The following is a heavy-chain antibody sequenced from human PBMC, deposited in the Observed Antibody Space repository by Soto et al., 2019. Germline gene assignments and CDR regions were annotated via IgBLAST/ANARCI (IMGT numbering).Heavy chain of an antibody. J-gene: IGHJ4*02. CDR2: ISATGGGT. Sequence: GGSLRLSCSASGFKFSNYAMSWVRQAPGKGLEWVSLISATGGGTYYADSVKGRFTISRDNSHNTLYLQVHSLTAEDTAVYYCAKDRRAGGNSALYLNFGGQPAQVTVSP. CDR1: GFKFSNYA. V-gene: IGHV3-23*01. CDR3: AKDRRAGGNSALYLNF. D-gene: IGHD3-16*01.